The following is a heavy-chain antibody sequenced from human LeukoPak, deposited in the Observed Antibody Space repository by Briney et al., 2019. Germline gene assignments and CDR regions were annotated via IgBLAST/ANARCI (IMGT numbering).Heavy chain of an antibody. CDR1: GFTFSSYG. V-gene: IGHV3-23*01. D-gene: IGHD3-10*01. CDR3: AKDYYGSGSSYFDY. Sequence: PGGSLRLSCAASGFTFSSYGMSWVRQAPGKGLEWVSAISGSGGSTYYADSVKGRFTISRDNSKNTLYLQMNSLRAEDTAVYYCAKDYYGSGSSYFDYWGQGTLVTVSS. J-gene: IGHJ4*02. CDR2: ISGSGGST.